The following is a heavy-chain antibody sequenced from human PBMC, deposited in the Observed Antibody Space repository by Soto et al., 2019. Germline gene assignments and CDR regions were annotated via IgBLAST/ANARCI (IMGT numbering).Heavy chain of an antibody. V-gene: IGHV1-69*02. J-gene: IGHJ6*02. CDR1: GGTFSSYT. D-gene: IGHD3-10*01. CDR2: IIPILGIA. CDR3: ARVTIVGTGYYYYGMDA. Sequence: SVKVYCKASGGTFSSYTISWVRQAPGQGLEWMGRIIPILGIANYAQKFQGRVTITADKSTSTAYMELSGLRSEDTAVYYCARVTIVGTGYYYYGMDAWG.